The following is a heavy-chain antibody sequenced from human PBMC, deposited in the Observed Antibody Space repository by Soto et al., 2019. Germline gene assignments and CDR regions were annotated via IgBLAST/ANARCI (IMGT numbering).Heavy chain of an antibody. CDR2: INHSGST. CDR1: GGSFSGYY. J-gene: IGHJ6*02. CDR3: ASQTRYFGSGYSAGYYYCYGTDV. V-gene: IGHV4-34*01. D-gene: IGHD3-3*01. Sequence: QVQLQQWGAGLLKPSETLSLTCAVYGGSFSGYYWSWIRQPPGKGLEWIGEINHSGSTNYNPSLNGRVTISVDTSKKQFSLKLSSVTAADTAVYYCASQTRYFGSGYSAGYYYCYGTDVWGQGSTVTVSS.